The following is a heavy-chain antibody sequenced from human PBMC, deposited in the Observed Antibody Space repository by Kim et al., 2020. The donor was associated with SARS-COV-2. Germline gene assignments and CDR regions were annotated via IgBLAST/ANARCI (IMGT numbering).Heavy chain of an antibody. Sequence: ASVKVSCKASGYTFTSYAMHWVRQAPGQRLEWMGWINAGNGNTKYSQKFQGRVTITRDTSASTAYMELSSLRSEDTAVYYCAAKGRTPRDGYNFALGYWGQGTLVTVSS. CDR1: GYTFTSYA. CDR3: AAKGRTPRDGYNFALGY. D-gene: IGHD5-12*01. J-gene: IGHJ4*02. V-gene: IGHV1-3*01. CDR2: INAGNGNT.